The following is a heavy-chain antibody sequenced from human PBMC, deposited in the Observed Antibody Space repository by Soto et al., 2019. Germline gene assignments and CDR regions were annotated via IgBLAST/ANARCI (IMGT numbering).Heavy chain of an antibody. V-gene: IGHV4-59*01. Sequence: SDTLSLTCTIIGGSIISSYWSWIRQPPGKGLEWIGYIYYSGSTNYNPSLKSRVTISVDTSKNQFSLKLSSVTAADTAVYYCAREGNYDSSGYYLRTLDYWGQGTLVTVS. D-gene: IGHD3-22*01. J-gene: IGHJ4*02. CDR2: IYYSGST. CDR1: GGSIISSY. CDR3: AREGNYDSSGYYLRTLDY.